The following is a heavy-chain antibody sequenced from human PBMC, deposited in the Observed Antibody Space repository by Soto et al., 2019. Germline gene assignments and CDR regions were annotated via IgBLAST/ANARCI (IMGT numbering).Heavy chain of an antibody. Sequence: GGSLRLSCAASGFTVSSNYMSWVRQAPGKGLEWVSVIYSGGSTYYADSVKGRFTISRHNSKNTLYLQMNSLRAEDTAVYYCARATWYGDYGLFDYWGQGTLVTVSS. D-gene: IGHD4-17*01. J-gene: IGHJ4*02. CDR1: GFTVSSNY. CDR3: ARATWYGDYGLFDY. CDR2: IYSGGST. V-gene: IGHV3-53*04.